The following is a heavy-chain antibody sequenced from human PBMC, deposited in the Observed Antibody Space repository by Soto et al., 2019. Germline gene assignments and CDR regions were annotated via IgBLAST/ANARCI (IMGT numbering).Heavy chain of an antibody. J-gene: IGHJ4*02. Sequence: PGGSLRLSCAASGFTFSIYSMNWVRQVPGKGLEWVSSISSSSGCIYYADSVKGRCTISRDNAKNSLYLQMNSLRTEDTAVYYCARDRGSQLRRFDYWGQGSRVTVAS. CDR3: ARDRGSQLRRFDY. CDR2: ISSSSGCI. V-gene: IGHV3-21*01. CDR1: GFTFSIYS. D-gene: IGHD3-16*01.